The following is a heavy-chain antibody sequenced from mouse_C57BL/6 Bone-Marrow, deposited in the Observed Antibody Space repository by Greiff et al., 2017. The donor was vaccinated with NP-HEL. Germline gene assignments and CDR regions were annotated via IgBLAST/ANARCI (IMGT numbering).Heavy chain of an antibody. CDR3: ARIDYDYDGTPYFDY. Sequence: EVKLVESGGGLVKPGGSLKLSCAASGFTFSSYAMSWVRQTPEKRLEWVATISDGGSYTYYPDKVKGRFTISRDNAKNNLYLQMSHLKSEDTAMYYCARIDYDYDGTPYFDYWGQGTTLTVSS. J-gene: IGHJ2*01. CDR1: GFTFSSYA. V-gene: IGHV5-4*03. CDR2: ISDGGSYT. D-gene: IGHD2-4*01.